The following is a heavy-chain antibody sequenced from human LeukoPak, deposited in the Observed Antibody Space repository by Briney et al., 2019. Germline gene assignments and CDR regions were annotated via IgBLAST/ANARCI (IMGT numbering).Heavy chain of an antibody. D-gene: IGHD6-6*01. CDR2: ISYDGSNK. J-gene: IGHJ5*02. V-gene: IGHV3-30-3*01. Sequence: PGGSLGLSCAASGFTLSTYTMMWVRQAPGKGLEWVAVISYDGSNKYYADSVKGRFTISRDISKNTLYLQMNSLRAEDTALYYCAKGGGFSSSWLANWFDPWGQGTLVTVSS. CDR3: AKGGGFSSSWLANWFDP. CDR1: GFTLSTYT.